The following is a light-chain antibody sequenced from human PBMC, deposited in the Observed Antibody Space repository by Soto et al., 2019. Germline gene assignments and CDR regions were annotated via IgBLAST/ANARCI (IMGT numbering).Light chain of an antibody. Sequence: EIEMTQSPATLSVSPGERATLSCRASQSVTSNLAWYQQKPGQAPRLLIYAASARATGVPARFSGSGSGTEFTLTISSLQSEDFAVYYCQQYHNWPPYTFGQGTKLEIK. V-gene: IGKV3-15*01. CDR2: AAS. CDR1: QSVTSN. CDR3: QQYHNWPPYT. J-gene: IGKJ2*01.